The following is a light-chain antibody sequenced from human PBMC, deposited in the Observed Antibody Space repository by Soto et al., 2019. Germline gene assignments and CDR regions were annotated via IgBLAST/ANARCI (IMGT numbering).Light chain of an antibody. J-gene: IGKJ4*01. CDR1: QNIHNW. CDR2: AAS. CDR3: QQVASFPLT. Sequence: DIQMTQSPSSVSASVGDRVTITCRASQNIHNWLAWYKQKPGKAPKLLIYAASSLQSGVPSRFSGSGSGTDFTLTISSLRPEDFATYFCQQVASFPLTFGGGTKVEIE. V-gene: IGKV1D-12*01.